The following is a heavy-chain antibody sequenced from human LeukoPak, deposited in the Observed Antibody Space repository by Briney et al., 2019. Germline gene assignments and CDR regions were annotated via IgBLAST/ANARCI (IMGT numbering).Heavy chain of an antibody. CDR1: GFSFSDSY. V-gene: IGHV3-11*01. Sequence: GGSLRLSCAASGFSFSDSYMSWIRQAPGKGLEWVSYISSSGTTIHYADSVKGRFTISSDNAKNSLYLQMNSLRAEDTSVYYCARQMGTISYNFDYWGQGTLVTVSS. J-gene: IGHJ4*02. CDR3: ARQMGTISYNFDY. CDR2: ISSSGTTI. D-gene: IGHD5-24*01.